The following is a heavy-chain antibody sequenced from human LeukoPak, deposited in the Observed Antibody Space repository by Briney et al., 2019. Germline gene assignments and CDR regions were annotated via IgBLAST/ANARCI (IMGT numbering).Heavy chain of an antibody. D-gene: IGHD2-2*01. CDR1: GVSISTYY. J-gene: IGHJ5*02. CDR2: INHSGST. Sequence: SETLSLTCSISGVSISTYYWSWIRQPPGKGLEWIGEINHSGSTNYNPSLKSRVTISVDTSKNQFSLKLSSVTAADTAVYYCARGYCSSTSCYFFSGHLRSYFVRFDPWGQGTLVTVSS. CDR3: ARGYCSSTSCYFFSGHLRSYFVRFDP. V-gene: IGHV4-34*01.